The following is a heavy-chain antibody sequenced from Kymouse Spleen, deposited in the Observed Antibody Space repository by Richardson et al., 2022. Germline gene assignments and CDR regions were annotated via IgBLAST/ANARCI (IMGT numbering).Heavy chain of an antibody. J-gene: IGHJ6*02. Sequence: EVQLVESGGGLIQPGGSLRLSCAASGFTVSSNYMSWVRQAPGKGLEWVSVIYSCGSTYYADSVKGRFTISRDNSKNTLYLQMNSLRAEDTAVYYCARDYDFWSGYSLLYYGMDVWGQGTTVTVSS. CDR2: IYSCGST. CDR1: GFTVSSNY. CDR3: ARDYDFWSGYSLLYYGMDV. D-gene: IGHD3-3*01. V-gene: IGHV3-66*03.